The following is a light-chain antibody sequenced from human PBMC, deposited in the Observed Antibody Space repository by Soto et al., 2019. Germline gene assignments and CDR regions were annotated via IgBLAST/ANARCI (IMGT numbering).Light chain of an antibody. V-gene: IGKV3-15*01. CDR3: QQYNTWLWT. Sequence: EVVMTQSPATLSVSPGERVTLSCRASQSINAHLAWYQQKPGQAPRLLIHGASTRATGIPARFSGSGFGTEFLLTISSLQSEDFAVYYCQQYNTWLWTFGQGTKVEIK. CDR1: QSINAH. J-gene: IGKJ1*01. CDR2: GAS.